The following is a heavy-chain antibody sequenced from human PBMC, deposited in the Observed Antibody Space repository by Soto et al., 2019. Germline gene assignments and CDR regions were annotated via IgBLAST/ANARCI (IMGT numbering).Heavy chain of an antibody. Sequence: GGSLRLSCVASGFTFGSHGMHWVRQAPGKGLEWVAVISYDETNEYYVDSVKGRFTISRDNSKSTLYLQMNRLRPEDTAVYKCATDLRITISDYGMDVWGQGTTVTVSS. CDR2: ISYDETNE. J-gene: IGHJ6*02. CDR1: GFTFGSHG. D-gene: IGHD2-21*01. V-gene: IGHV3-30*03. CDR3: ATDLRITISDYGMDV.